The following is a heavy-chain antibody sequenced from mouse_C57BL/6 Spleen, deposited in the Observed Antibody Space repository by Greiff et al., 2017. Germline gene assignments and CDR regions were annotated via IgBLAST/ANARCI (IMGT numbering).Heavy chain of an antibody. V-gene: IGHV1-72*01. CDR2: LDPNSGGT. CDR1: VYTFPSYW. Sequence: QVQLQQPGAELLKPVASVKLSCKTSVYTFPSYWLHWVKQRPGRGLSWIGRLDPNSGGTKYNETFKSKATLTVDQPSSTAYMQLSSLTSEDSAVYYFARGSFHYWAEGTPPIVSS. CDR3: ARGSFHY. J-gene: IGHJ2*01.